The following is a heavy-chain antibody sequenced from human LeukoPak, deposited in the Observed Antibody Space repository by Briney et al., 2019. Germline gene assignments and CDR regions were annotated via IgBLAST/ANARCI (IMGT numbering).Heavy chain of an antibody. CDR1: GFTFSCCA. Sequence: GGSLRLSCAASGFTFSCCAIHWVRQAPGRGLEWVAVISSDENTKFYADSVRGRFTISRDNSKNTLYLQMNSLRAEDTAVYYCAKDVSYDFWSGYYTSYFDYWGQGTLVTVSS. V-gene: IGHV3-30-3*01. CDR2: ISSDENTK. CDR3: AKDVSYDFWSGYYTSYFDY. D-gene: IGHD3-3*01. J-gene: IGHJ4*02.